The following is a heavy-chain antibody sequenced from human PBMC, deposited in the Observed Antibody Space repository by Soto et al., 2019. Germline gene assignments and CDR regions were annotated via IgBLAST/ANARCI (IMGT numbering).Heavy chain of an antibody. V-gene: IGHV3-13*01. CDR1: GFTFSSYD. CDR2: IGTAGDT. CDR3: ARVRYCSGGSCYSNWYFDL. D-gene: IGHD2-15*01. Sequence: GGSLRLSCAASGFTFSSYDMHWVRQATGKGLEWVSAIGTAGDTYYPGSVKGRFTISRENAKNSLYLQMNSLRAGDTAVYYCARVRYCSGGSCYSNWYFDLWGRGTLVTVSS. J-gene: IGHJ2*01.